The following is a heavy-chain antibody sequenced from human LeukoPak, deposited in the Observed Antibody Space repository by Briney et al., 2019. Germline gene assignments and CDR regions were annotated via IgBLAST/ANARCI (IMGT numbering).Heavy chain of an antibody. CDR3: ARVSEVGATGHAFDI. CDR2: IYHSGST. D-gene: IGHD1-26*01. J-gene: IGHJ3*02. CDR1: GGSISSGGYY. V-gene: IGHV4-30-2*01. Sequence: SETLSLTCTVSGGSISSGGYYWSWIRQPPGKGLEWIGYIYHSGSTYYNPSLKSRVTISVDRSKNQFSLKLSSVTAADTAVYYCARVSEVGATGHAFDIWGQGTMVTVSS.